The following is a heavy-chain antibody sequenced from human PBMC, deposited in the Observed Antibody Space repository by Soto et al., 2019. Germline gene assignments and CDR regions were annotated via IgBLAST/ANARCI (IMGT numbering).Heavy chain of an antibody. CDR3: ARHNYGSGSTYFDY. CDR2: IYYSGST. J-gene: IGHJ4*02. V-gene: IGHV4-59*08. D-gene: IGHD3-10*01. Sequence: QVQLQESGPGLVKPSETLSLTCTVSGGSISSYYWSWIRQPPGKGLAWIGYIYYSGSTNYNPSLKSRVPISVDTSKNQFSLKLNSMTAADTAVYYCARHNYGSGSTYFDYWGQGTLVTVSS. CDR1: GGSISSYY.